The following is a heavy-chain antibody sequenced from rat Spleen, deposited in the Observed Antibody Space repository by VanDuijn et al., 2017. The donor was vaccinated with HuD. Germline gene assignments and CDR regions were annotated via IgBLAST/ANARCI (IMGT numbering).Heavy chain of an antibody. V-gene: IGHV5-27*01. CDR1: GFTFSNYY. D-gene: IGHD1-6*01. Sequence: EVQLVESGGGLVQPGRSLKLSCAASGFTFSNYYIAWLRQPPTKGLEWVAYISTGGVNTYYRDSVKGRFTVSKDNAKSTLNLQMDSRRSEDTATYYCSTAGSGLDYYYAGGFDYWGQGVMVTVSS. CDR3: STAGSGLDYYYAGGFDY. J-gene: IGHJ2*01. CDR2: ISTGGVNT.